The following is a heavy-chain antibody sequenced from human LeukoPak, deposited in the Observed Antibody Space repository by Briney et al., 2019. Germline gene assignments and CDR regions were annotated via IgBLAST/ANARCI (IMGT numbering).Heavy chain of an antibody. CDR2: IYSSDSDT. J-gene: IGHJ1*01. CDR3: ARSECSGGDCSGKYFHH. CDR1: GYSFHIYW. V-gene: IGHV5-51*01. D-gene: IGHD2-21*02. Sequence: GESPKTPCKGPGYSFHIYWIGWVRQLPGQGLGLMGIIYSSDSDTKYSTSFQGRVTISADKSISTAYQQWSSLKASDTAMYYCARSECSGGDCSGKYFHHWGQGTLVTVSS.